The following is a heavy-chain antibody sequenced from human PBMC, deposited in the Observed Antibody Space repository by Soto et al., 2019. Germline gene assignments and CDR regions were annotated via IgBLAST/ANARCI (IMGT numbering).Heavy chain of an antibody. CDR3: ARPTFNDCSGGSCYLFY. CDR2: IIPIFGTA. J-gene: IGHJ4*02. V-gene: IGHV1-69*13. D-gene: IGHD2-15*01. Sequence: SVKVSCKTSGGTFGSYAISWVRQAPGQGLEWMGGIIPIFGTANYAQKFQGRVTITADESTSTAYMELSSLRSEDTAVYYCARPTFNDCSGGSCYLFYWGQGTLVTVSS. CDR1: GGTFGSYA.